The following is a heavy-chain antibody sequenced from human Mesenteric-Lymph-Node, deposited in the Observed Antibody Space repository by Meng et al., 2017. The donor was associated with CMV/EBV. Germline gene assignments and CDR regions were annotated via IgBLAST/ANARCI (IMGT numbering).Heavy chain of an antibody. CDR1: GYTFSSYG. CDR2: ISGYNRNT. V-gene: IGHV1-18*01. J-gene: IGHJ4*02. D-gene: IGHD3-16*01. CDR3: ARGSYGTSDD. Sequence: ASVKVSCKASGYTFSSYGISWVRQAPGQGLEWVGWISGYNRNTNYAEKVQDRVTMTIDTSANTAYMELRSLRSDDTAVYYCARGSYGTSDDWGQGTLVTVPQ.